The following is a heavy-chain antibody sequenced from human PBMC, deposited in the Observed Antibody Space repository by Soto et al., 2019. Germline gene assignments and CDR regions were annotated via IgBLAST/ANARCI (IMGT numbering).Heavy chain of an antibody. CDR2: ISYDGSNK. D-gene: IGHD3-22*01. V-gene: IGHV3-30-3*01. CDR1: GFTFSSYA. Sequence: QVQLVESGGGVVQPGRSLRLSCAASGFTFSSYAMHWVRQAPGKGLEWVAVISYDGSNKYYADSVKGRFTISRDNSKNTLYLQMNSLRAEDTAVYYCARERPVHYDSSGYYSGAFDIWGQGTMVTVS. J-gene: IGHJ3*02. CDR3: ARERPVHYDSSGYYSGAFDI.